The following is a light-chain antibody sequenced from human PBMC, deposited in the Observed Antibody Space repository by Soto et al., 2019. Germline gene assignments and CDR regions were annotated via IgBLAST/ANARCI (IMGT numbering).Light chain of an antibody. CDR2: GVS. J-gene: IGLJ2*01. Sequence: QSVLTQPASVSGSPGQSIAISCSGSTSDVGGYNYVSWYQQYPGKAPKLILYGVSDRPSGVSDRFSGSKSGNTASLIISGLQAEDEAHYYCSSYMASTTLFGGGTKVTVL. CDR1: TSDVGGYNY. V-gene: IGLV2-14*03. CDR3: SSYMASTTL.